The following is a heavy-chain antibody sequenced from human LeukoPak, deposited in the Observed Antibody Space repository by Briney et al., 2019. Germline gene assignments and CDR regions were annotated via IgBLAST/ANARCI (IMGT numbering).Heavy chain of an antibody. V-gene: IGHV3-74*01. CDR2: INSDGSST. CDR3: ARDRWFDAFDI. D-gene: IGHD4-23*01. Sequence: GGSLRLSCAASGFTLSTYWMHWVRQAPGKGLVWVSRINSDGSSTSYADSVKGRFTISRDNAKNTLYLQMNSLRAEDTAVYYCARDRWFDAFDIWGQGTMVTVSS. J-gene: IGHJ3*02. CDR1: GFTLSTYW.